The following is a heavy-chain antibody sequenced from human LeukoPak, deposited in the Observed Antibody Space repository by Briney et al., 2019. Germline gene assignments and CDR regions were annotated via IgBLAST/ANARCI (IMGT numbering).Heavy chain of an antibody. CDR3: ARVLGSGYSDY. V-gene: IGHV4-59*01. D-gene: IGHD3-3*01. CDR1: GGSISSYY. J-gene: IGHJ4*02. Sequence: PSETLSLTCTVSGGSISSYYWSWIRQPPGKGLEWIGYIHNSGTTEYNPFLKSRVTMSVDTSKNQFSLKLTSVTAADTAVYYCARVLGSGYSDYWGQGTLVTVSS. CDR2: IHNSGTT.